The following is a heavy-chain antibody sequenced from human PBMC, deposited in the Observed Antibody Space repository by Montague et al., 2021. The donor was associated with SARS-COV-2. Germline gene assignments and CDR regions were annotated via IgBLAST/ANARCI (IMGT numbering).Heavy chain of an antibody. Sequence: TLSLTCSVSGGSIRSENYYWIWIRQHPGNGLEWIVYIHYSGSTDYNPSPTSRVSISVDTSKNQFSLKLRSVTAADTAVYVCARDGTAGGWFDPWGQGTLVTVSS. CDR2: IHYSGST. D-gene: IGHD1-26*01. J-gene: IGHJ5*02. CDR3: ARDGTAGGWFDP. V-gene: IGHV4-31*03. CDR1: GGSIRSENYY.